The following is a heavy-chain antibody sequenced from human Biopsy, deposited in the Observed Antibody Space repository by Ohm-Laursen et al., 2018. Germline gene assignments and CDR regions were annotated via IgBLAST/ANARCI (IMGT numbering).Heavy chain of an antibody. V-gene: IGHV1-18*01. CDR1: GYTFTSYG. Sequence: SVKVSCKASGYTFTSYGINWVRQAPGHGLEWLGWISTYNGHTNYAQNLQGRVTMTTDTSTSTAYMELRSLRSDDTAVYYCARGGTLVVVPTAVLHSFDIWGQGTMVTVSS. J-gene: IGHJ3*02. CDR3: ARGGTLVVVPTAVLHSFDI. CDR2: ISTYNGHT. D-gene: IGHD2-2*01.